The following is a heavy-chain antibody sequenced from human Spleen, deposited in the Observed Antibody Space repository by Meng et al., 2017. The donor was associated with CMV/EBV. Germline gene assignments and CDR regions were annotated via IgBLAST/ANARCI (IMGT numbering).Heavy chain of an antibody. CDR3: AKGTRRGFWGLFDL. CDR1: GGTFNSDS. V-gene: IGHV1-69*08. D-gene: IGHD3-16*01. CDR2: IIPIHATA. J-gene: IGHJ2*01. Sequence: ASGGTFNSDSIIWVRQAPGQGLESLGGIIPIHATATYTQKFQGRVTITADKSTTTSYMELTSLTSEDTAVYYCAKGTRRGFWGLFDLWGRGTLVTVSS.